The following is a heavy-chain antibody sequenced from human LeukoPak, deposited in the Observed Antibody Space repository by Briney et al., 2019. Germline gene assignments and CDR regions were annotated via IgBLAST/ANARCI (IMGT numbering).Heavy chain of an antibody. CDR2: ITTSDGNT. D-gene: IGHD7-27*01. J-gene: IGHJ4*02. V-gene: IGHV3-23*01. Sequence: GGSLRLSCAASGFTFSSYTMSWVRQAPGKGLEWVSTITTSDGNTYYADSVKGRFTVSRDNSENTLFLQMNSLRAEDTAVYYCAKDGGLWVSAHWGDSWGRGTLVTVSS. CDR3: AKDGGLWVSAHWGDS. CDR1: GFTFSSYT.